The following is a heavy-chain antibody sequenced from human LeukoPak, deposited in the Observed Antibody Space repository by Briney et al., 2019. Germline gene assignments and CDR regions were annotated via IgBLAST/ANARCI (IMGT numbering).Heavy chain of an antibody. D-gene: IGHD3-22*01. CDR1: GFTFSSYG. CDR2: IWYDGSNK. V-gene: IGHV3-33*01. J-gene: IGHJ6*02. CDR3: ARYDTSGYRRKGMDV. Sequence: GGSLRLSCAVSGFTFSSYGMHWVRQAPGKGLEWVGVIWYDGSNKYYADSVKGRFTISRDNSRDTLHLQMNSLRVEDTAVYYCARYDTSGYRRKGMDVWGQGTTVTVPS.